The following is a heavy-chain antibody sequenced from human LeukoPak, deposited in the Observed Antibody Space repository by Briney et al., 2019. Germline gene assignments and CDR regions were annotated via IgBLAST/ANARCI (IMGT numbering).Heavy chain of an antibody. V-gene: IGHV3-11*01. J-gene: IGHJ3*02. D-gene: IGHD3-3*01. CDR2: ISSSGSTI. CDR1: GLTFSDYY. CDR3: ARDRSGYHGAFDI. Sequence: PGGSLRLSCAASGLTFSDYYMSWVRQAPGEGLERGSYISSSGSTIYYADSVKGRFTISRDNAKNSLYLQMNSPRAEDTAVYYCARDRSGYHGAFDIWGQGTMVTVSS.